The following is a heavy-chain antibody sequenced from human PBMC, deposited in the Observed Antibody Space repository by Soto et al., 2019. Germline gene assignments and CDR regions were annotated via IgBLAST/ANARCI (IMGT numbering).Heavy chain of an antibody. V-gene: IGHV4-31*03. J-gene: IGHJ4*02. CDR2: IYRSGST. Sequence: SETLSLTCTVSGGSISSGGYYWSWIRQHPGKGLEWIGYIYRSGSTYYKSSLKSRVTISIDTSKNQFSLKLTSVTAADTAVYYCARGEDSSNWYPFDYWGQGVLVTVSS. CDR3: ARGEDSSNWYPFDY. CDR1: GGSISSGGYY. D-gene: IGHD6-13*01.